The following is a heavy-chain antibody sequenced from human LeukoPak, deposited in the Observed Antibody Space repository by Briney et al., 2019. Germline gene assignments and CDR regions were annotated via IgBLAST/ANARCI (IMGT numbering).Heavy chain of an antibody. D-gene: IGHD3-3*01. CDR1: GGSISSSSYY. CDR3: ARSSRPQMYYDFWSGYSYYFDY. V-gene: IGHV4-39*01. CDR2: IYYSGST. Sequence: SETLSLTCTVSGGSISSSSYYWGWIRQPPGKGLEWIGSIYYSGSTYYNPSLKSRVTISVDTSKNQFSLKLSSVTAADTAVCYCARSSRPQMYYDFWSGYSYYFDYWGQGTLVTVSS. J-gene: IGHJ4*02.